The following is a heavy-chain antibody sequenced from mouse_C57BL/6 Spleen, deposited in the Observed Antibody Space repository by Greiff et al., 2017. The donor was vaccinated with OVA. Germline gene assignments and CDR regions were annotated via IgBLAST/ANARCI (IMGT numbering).Heavy chain of an antibody. CDR1: GYTFTSYW. D-gene: IGHD1-1*01. V-gene: IGHV1-74*01. Sequence: QVQLQQPGAELVKPGASVKVSCKASGYTFTSYWMHWVKQRPGQGLEWIGRLHPSDSDTNYNQKFKGKATLTVDKSSSTAYMQLSSLTSEDSAVYYCHYYGSSYDYYAMYYWGQGTSVTVSS. J-gene: IGHJ4*01. CDR3: HYYGSSYDYYAMYY. CDR2: LHPSDSDT.